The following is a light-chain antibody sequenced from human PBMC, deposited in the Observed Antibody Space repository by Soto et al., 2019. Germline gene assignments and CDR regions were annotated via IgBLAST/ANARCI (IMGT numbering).Light chain of an antibody. J-gene: IGLJ3*02. CDR3: CSFAGQKTWV. Sequence: QSALTQPASVSGSPGQSITISCTGSGTDVGTYNFVSWFQRHPGKAPQLIIYQVTERPSGVSPRFASSNSINTASLTISGRQAEVGADYFCCSFAGQKTWVFGRGTKVTVL. CDR2: QVT. CDR1: GTDVGTYNF. V-gene: IGLV2-23*02.